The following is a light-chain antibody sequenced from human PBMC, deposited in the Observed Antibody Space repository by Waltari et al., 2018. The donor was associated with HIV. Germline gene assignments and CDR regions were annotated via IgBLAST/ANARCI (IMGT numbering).Light chain of an antibody. CDR1: QGISNY. CDR3: QELNSYPRKVT. Sequence: DILLTQSPSFLSASVGDRVTITCRASQGISNYLAWDQQKPGKAPKILIYSASTLQSGVPSRFSGSGSGTEFTLTISSLQPEDCATYYCQELNSYPRKVTFGPGTKVDIK. J-gene: IGKJ3*01. V-gene: IGKV1-9*01. CDR2: SAS.